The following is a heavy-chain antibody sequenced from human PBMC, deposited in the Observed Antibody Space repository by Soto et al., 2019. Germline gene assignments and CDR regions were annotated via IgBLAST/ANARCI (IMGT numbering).Heavy chain of an antibody. CDR3: AKDRMGETDLPLDD. D-gene: IGHD1-26*01. Sequence: QVQLVQSGAEVKKPGASVKVSCKASGYPFTTYAIHCVRQAPGQSLEWMGGISTDNGNTKYSQKFQGRLTITRDTSATTAYMELSSLISEDTAVYYCAKDRMGETDLPLDDWCQATLVTVSS. J-gene: IGHJ4*02. CDR2: ISTDNGNT. V-gene: IGHV1-3*04. CDR1: GYPFTTYA.